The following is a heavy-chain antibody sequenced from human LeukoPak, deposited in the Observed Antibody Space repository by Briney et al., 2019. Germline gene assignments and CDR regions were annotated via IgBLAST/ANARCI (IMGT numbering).Heavy chain of an antibody. CDR3: ATGTKGLRFLEWLHTFDY. V-gene: IGHV1-24*01. CDR2: FDPEDGET. CDR1: GYTLTELS. D-gene: IGHD3-3*01. Sequence: ASVKVSCKVSGYTLTELSMHWVRQAPGKGLEWMGGFDPEDGETIYAQKFQGRVTMTEDTSTDTAYMELSSLRSEDTAVYYCATGTKGLRFLEWLHTFDYWGQGTPVTVSS. J-gene: IGHJ4*02.